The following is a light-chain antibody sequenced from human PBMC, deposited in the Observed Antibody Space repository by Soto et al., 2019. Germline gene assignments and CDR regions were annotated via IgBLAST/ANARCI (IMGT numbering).Light chain of an antibody. J-gene: IGLJ3*02. V-gene: IGLV2-14*01. CDR1: SSDIGGYNY. CDR3: SSHTTTSTLWV. Sequence: QSALTQPASVSGSPGQSITISCTGTSSDIGGYNYVSWYQQHPGKAPKLIIFEVSYRPSGVSNRFSGSKSGNTASLTISGLQAEDEAEYHCSSHTTTSTLWVFGGGTKLTVL. CDR2: EVS.